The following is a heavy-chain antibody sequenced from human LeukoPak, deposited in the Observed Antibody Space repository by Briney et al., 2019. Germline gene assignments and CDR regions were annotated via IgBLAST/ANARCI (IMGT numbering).Heavy chain of an antibody. CDR3: ARDYDSRNHNWFDP. CDR2: IIPIFGTA. Sequence: ASVKVSCKASGGTFSSYAISWVRQAPGQGLEWMGGIIPIFGTANYAQKFQGRVTMTRDTSTSTVYMELSSLRSEDTAVYYCARDYDSRNHNWFDPWGQGTLVTVSS. D-gene: IGHD3-22*01. J-gene: IGHJ5*02. CDR1: GGTFSSYA. V-gene: IGHV1-69*05.